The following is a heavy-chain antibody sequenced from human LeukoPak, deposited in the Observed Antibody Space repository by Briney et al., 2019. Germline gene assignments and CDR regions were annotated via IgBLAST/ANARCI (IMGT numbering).Heavy chain of an antibody. CDR3: ARTGGSYYGYFDY. CDR2: ISTRSSTM. D-gene: IGHD3-10*01. J-gene: IGHJ4*02. V-gene: IGHV3-48*01. CDR1: GFTFSSYA. Sequence: GGSLRLSCAASGFTFSSYAMSWVRQAPGKGLEWISDISTRSSTMSYADSVKGRFTISRDNAKNSLYLEMNSLRAEDTAVYYCARTGGSYYGYFDYWGQGTLVTVSS.